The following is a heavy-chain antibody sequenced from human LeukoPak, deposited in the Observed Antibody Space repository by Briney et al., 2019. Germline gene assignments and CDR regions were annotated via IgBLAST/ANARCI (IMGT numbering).Heavy chain of an antibody. Sequence: ASVKVSCKASGYTFTSYGISWVRQAPGQGLEWMGWISAYNGNTNYAQKLQGRVTMTTDTSTSTAYMELRSLRSDDTAVYYCASLKGLFDYFDYWGQGILVTVYS. V-gene: IGHV1-18*01. CDR1: GYTFTSYG. CDR2: ISAYNGNT. CDR3: ASLKGLFDYFDY. D-gene: IGHD3-22*01. J-gene: IGHJ4*02.